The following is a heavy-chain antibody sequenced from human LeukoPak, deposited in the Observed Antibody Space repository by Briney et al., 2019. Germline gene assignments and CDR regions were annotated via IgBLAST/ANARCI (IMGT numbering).Heavy chain of an antibody. CDR2: ISAYNGNT. CDR1: GYTFTSYG. J-gene: IGHJ5*02. Sequence: GASVKVSCKASGYTFTSYGISWVRQAPGQGLEWMGWISAYNGNTNYAQKLQGRVTMTTDTSTSTAYMELRSLRSDDTAVYYCARRSGYLTPWGDMSWFDPWGQGTLVTVSS. V-gene: IGHV1-18*01. D-gene: IGHD3-22*01. CDR3: ARRSGYLTPWGDMSWFDP.